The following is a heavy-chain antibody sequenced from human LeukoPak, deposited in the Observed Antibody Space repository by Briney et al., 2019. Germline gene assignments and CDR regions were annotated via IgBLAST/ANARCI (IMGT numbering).Heavy chain of an antibody. CDR1: GGSFSGYY. D-gene: IGHD3-3*01. CDR2: INHSGST. J-gene: IGHJ6*02. V-gene: IGHV4-34*01. CDR3: ARGPYYDFWSGILTYYYYGMDV. Sequence: SETLSLTCVVYGGSFSGYYWSWIRQPPGKGLEWIGEINHSGSTNYNPSLKSRVTISVDTSKNQFSLKLSSVTAADTAVYYCARGPYYDFWSGILTYYYYGMDVWGQGTTVTVSS.